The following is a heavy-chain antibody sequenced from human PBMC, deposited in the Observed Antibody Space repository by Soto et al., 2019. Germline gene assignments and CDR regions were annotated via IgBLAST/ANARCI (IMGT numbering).Heavy chain of an antibody. Sequence: PSQTLSLTCAISGDSVSSNSAAWNWIRQSPSRGLEWLGRTYYRSKWYNDYAVSVKSRITINPDTSKNQFSLQLNSVTPEDTAVYYCARDHMIVLVIVNGPSYNCMDVWGQGPTGTVS. CDR1: GDSVSSNSAA. CDR3: ARDHMIVLVIVNGPSYNCMDV. J-gene: IGHJ6*02. CDR2: TYYRSKWYN. D-gene: IGHD3-22*01. V-gene: IGHV6-1*01.